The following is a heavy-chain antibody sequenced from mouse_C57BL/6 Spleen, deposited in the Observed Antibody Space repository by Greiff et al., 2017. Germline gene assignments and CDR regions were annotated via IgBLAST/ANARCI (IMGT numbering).Heavy chain of an antibody. CDR3: TRAPTTYFDY. CDR1: GYTFTDYE. CDR2: IDPETGGT. V-gene: IGHV1-15*01. D-gene: IGHD2-10*01. J-gene: IGHJ2*01. Sequence: QVQLQQSGAELVRPGASVTLSCKASGYTFTDYEMHWVKQTPVHGLEWIGAIDPETGGTAYNQKFKGKAILTADKSSSTAYMELRSLTSEDSAVYYCTRAPTTYFDYWGQGTTLTVSS.